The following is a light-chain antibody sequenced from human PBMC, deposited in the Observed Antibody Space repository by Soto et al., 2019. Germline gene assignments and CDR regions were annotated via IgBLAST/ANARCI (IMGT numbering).Light chain of an antibody. Sequence: EIVMTQSPATLSVSPGERATLSCRASQSVSSNLAWYQQKPGQAPRLLIYGASTRATGIPARFSGSGSGTEFTLTISSLQSEDFAFYYCQKYNKWSWTFGQGTKVEIK. V-gene: IGKV3-15*01. CDR1: QSVSSN. CDR3: QKYNKWSWT. CDR2: GAS. J-gene: IGKJ1*01.